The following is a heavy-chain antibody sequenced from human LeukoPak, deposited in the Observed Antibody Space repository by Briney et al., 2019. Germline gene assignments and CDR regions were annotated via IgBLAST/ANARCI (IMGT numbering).Heavy chain of an antibody. V-gene: IGHV4-59*01. D-gene: IGHD3-22*01. J-gene: IGHJ3*02. CDR1: GASISSSY. CDR2: IYYNGNT. CDR3: VRGNYDNRGYSNALDI. Sequence: SGTLSLTCTVSGASISSSYWSWVRQLPGKRLEWIGFIYYNGNTNSNPSLKSRVTISADTSKNQFSLKLTSVTAADTAVYYCVRGNYDNRGYSNALDICGQGAMVTVSS.